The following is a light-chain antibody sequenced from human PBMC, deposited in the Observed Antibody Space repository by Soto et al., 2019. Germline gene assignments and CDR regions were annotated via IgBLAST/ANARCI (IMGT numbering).Light chain of an antibody. V-gene: IGKV1-12*01. CDR2: AAS. CDR3: QQTTSFPLT. J-gene: IGKJ4*01. CDR1: QGISSW. Sequence: DIQMTQSPSSVSASVGDRVTITCRASQGISSWLAWYQHRPGRAPKLLIHAASNLESGVPSRFSGSGSGTDFTLTISSLQPADFATYYCQQTTSFPLTFGGGTKVEIK.